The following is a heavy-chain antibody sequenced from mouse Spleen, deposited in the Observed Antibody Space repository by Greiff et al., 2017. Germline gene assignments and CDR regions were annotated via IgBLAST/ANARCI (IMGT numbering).Heavy chain of an antibody. V-gene: IGHV3-6*01. D-gene: IGHD1-2*01. CDR2: ISYDGSN. CDR3: ASSKNYGYWFAY. CDR1: GYSITSGYY. J-gene: IGHJ3*01. Sequence: EVHLVESGPGLVKPSQSLSLTCSVTGYSITSGYYWNWIRQFPGNKLEWMGYISYDGSNNYNPSLKNRISITRDTSKNQFFLKLNSVTTEDTATYYCASSKNYGYWFAYWGQGTLVTVSA.